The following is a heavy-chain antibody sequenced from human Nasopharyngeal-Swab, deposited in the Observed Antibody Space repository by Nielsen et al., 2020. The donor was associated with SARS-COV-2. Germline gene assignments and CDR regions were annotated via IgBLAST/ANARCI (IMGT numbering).Heavy chain of an antibody. CDR3: ARDGNHLRGVNIVLMVYADYGMDV. J-gene: IGHJ6*02. CDR1: GYTFTSYY. D-gene: IGHD2-8*01. V-gene: IGHV1-2*02. CDR2: INPNSGGT. Sequence: ASVKVSCKASGYTFTSYYIHWVRQAPGQGLEWMGWINPNSGGTNYAQKFQGRVTMTRDTSISTAYMELSRLRSDDTAVYYCARDGNHLRGVNIVLMVYADYGMDVWGQGTTVTVSS.